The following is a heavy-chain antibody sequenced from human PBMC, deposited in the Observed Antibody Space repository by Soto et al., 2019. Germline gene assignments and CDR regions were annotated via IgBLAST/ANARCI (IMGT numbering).Heavy chain of an antibody. CDR2: MNPNSGNT. V-gene: IGHV1-8*01. Sequence: ASVKVSCKASGYTFTSYDINWVRQATGQGLEWMGWMNPNSGNTGYAQKFQGRVTMTRNTSISTAYMELSSLRSEDTAVYYCARANFLYCSGGSCYGMDVWGQGTTVTVSS. CDR3: ARANFLYCSGGSCYGMDV. J-gene: IGHJ6*02. CDR1: GYTFTSYD. D-gene: IGHD2-15*01.